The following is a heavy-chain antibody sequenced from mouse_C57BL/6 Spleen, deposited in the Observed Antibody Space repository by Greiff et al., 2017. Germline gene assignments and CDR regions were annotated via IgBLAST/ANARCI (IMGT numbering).Heavy chain of an antibody. J-gene: IGHJ1*03. V-gene: IGHV8-12*01. CDR2: LYWDDAK. CDR1: GFSLSTSGMG. CDR3: DRSRFGYFDV. Sequence: QVTLQVRGPGLLQSSQSLSLTCSFSGFSLSTSGMGVSWIRQPSGKGLEWLAHLYWDDAKRYNPSLKSRLTNSKDTSKNHVFLKITSVDTSDTATYYWDRSRFGYFDVWGTGTTVTVSS.